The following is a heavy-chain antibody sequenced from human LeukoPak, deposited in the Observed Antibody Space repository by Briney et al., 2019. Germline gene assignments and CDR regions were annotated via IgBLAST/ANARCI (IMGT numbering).Heavy chain of an antibody. J-gene: IGHJ4*02. CDR1: GYTFTSYA. CDR3: AREPPPGIAVAGSGVDY. Sequence: GASVKVSCKASGYTFTSYAMNWVRQAPGQGLEWMGWVNTNTGNPTYAQGFTGRFVFSLDTSVSTAYLQISSLKAEDTAVYYCAREPPPGIAVAGSGVDYWGQGTLVTVSS. V-gene: IGHV7-4-1*02. D-gene: IGHD6-19*01. CDR2: VNTNTGNP.